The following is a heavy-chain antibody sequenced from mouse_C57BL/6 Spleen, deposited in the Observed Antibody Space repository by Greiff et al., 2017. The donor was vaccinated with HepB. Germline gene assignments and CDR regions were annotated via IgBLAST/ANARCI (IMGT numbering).Heavy chain of an antibody. CDR2: IYPRSGNT. CDR1: GYTFTSYG. CDR3: ARATWDGYWYFDV. Sequence: QVQLKQSGAELARPGASVKLSCKASGYTFTSYGISWVKQRTGQGLEWIGEIYPRSGNTYYNEKFKGQATLTADKSSSTAYMELRSLTSEDSAVYFCARATWDGYWYFDVWGTGTTVTVSS. V-gene: IGHV1-81*01. J-gene: IGHJ1*03. D-gene: IGHD4-1*01.